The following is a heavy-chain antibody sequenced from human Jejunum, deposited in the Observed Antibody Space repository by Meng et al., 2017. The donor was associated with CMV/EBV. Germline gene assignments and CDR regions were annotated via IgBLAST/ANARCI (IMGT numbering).Heavy chain of an antibody. Sequence: KASADSFSNNFIHWVRQAPGQGLQWMGAINHMSGTPDYAMKFKGRVTMTRDTSTSTVYMGLSSLTSDDKAVYYCARGRYSSSSWFDPWGQGTLVTVSS. CDR3: ARGRYSSSSWFDP. D-gene: IGHD6-6*01. J-gene: IGHJ5*02. V-gene: IGHV1-46*01. CDR1: ADSFSNNF. CDR2: INHMSGTP.